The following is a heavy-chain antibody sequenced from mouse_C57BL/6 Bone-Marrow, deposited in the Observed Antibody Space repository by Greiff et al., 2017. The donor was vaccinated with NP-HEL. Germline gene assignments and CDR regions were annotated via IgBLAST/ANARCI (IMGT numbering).Heavy chain of an antibody. CDR2: INPNNGGT. Sequence: EVQLQQSGPELVKPGASVKISCKASGYTFTDYYMNWVKQSHGKSLEWIGDINPNNGGTSYNQKFKGKATLTVDKSSSTAYMELRSLTSEDSAVYYCARGRVLLRPQDFDYWGQGTTLTVSS. J-gene: IGHJ2*01. CDR3: ARGRVLLRPQDFDY. V-gene: IGHV1-26*01. CDR1: GYTFTDYY. D-gene: IGHD1-1*01.